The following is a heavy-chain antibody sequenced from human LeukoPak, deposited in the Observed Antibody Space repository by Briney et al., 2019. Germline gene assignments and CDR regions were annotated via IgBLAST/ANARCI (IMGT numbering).Heavy chain of an antibody. CDR1: GYPFSSYS. CDR2: ISVSGGVR. D-gene: IGHD1-26*01. CDR3: ARGSGSYSFNLLGFDP. J-gene: IGHJ5*02. V-gene: IGHV3-48*02. Sequence: GGSLRLSCVASGYPFSSYSMNWIRQAPGKGLEWVSYISVSGGVRSYADSVKGRFTISRDDARNSLYLQMNSLKDEDTAVYYCARGSGSYSFNLLGFDPWGQGTLVTVSS.